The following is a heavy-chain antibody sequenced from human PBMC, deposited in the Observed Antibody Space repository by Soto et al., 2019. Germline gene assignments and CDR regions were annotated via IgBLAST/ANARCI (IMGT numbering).Heavy chain of an antibody. J-gene: IGHJ4*02. CDR2: ISGGSSYT. CDR3: AKTIGAASGYYFDH. Sequence: QVQLVESGGGLVKPGGSLRLACAASGFSFGDSSMSWVRQAPGKGLEWLSYISGGSSYTNYADSVKGRFTISRDNAKRSLYLEMNSLRADDTAVYYCAKTIGAASGYYFDHWGQGNLVTVSS. CDR1: GFSFGDSS. D-gene: IGHD3-16*01. V-gene: IGHV3-11*06.